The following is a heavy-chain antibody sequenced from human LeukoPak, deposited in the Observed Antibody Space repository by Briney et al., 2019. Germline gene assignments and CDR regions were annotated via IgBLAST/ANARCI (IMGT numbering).Heavy chain of an antibody. CDR1: GGSISSYY. D-gene: IGHD3-9*01. J-gene: IGHJ5*02. CDR3: AREYYDILTGYWPSNWFDP. V-gene: IGHV4-59*01. Sequence: SKTLSLTCTVSGGSISSYYWSWIRQPPGKGLEWIGYIYYSGSTNYNPSLKSRVTISVDTSKNQFSLKLSSVTAADTAVYYCAREYYDILTGYWPSNWFDPWGQGTLVTVSS. CDR2: IYYSGST.